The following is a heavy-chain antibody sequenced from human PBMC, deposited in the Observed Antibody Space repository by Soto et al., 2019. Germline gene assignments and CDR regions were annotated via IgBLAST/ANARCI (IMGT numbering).Heavy chain of an antibody. V-gene: IGHV1-18*04. Sequence: GASVKVSCKASGYTFTSYGISWVRQAPGQGLEWMGWISAYNGNTNYAQKLQGRVTMTTDTSTSTAYMELRSLRSDDTAVYYCARDSLVTYYDFWSGPNYYYGMDVWGQGTTVTVSS. CDR2: ISAYNGNT. J-gene: IGHJ6*02. CDR3: ARDSLVTYYDFWSGPNYYYGMDV. CDR1: GYTFTSYG. D-gene: IGHD3-3*01.